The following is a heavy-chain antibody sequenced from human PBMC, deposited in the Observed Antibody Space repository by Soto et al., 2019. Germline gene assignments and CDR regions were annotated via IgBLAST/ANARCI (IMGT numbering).Heavy chain of an antibody. J-gene: IGHJ4*02. CDR2: ISYDGSNK. CDR3: AKGSEEGSL. V-gene: IGHV3-30*18. Sequence: PWGSLGVGSETSGFTFSIYAMPWVRQAPGKGLEWVAVISYDGSNKYYADSVKGRFTISRDNSKNTLYLQMSSLRAEDTAVYYCAKGSEEGSLWGQGALVTVSS. CDR1: GFTFSIYA.